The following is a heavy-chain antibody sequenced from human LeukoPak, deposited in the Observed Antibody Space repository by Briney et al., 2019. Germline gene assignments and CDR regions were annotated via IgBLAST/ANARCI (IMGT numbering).Heavy chain of an antibody. CDR2: IYYSGST. CDR1: GGSISRYY. D-gene: IGHD3-3*01. V-gene: IGHV4-59*01. J-gene: IGHJ6*02. CDR3: AGGVVMMNYYYYGMDV. Sequence: SETLSLPCTVSGGSISRYYWSWIRQPPGKGREWIGYIYYSGSTNYNPSLKSRVTISVDTSKNQFSLKLSSVTAADTAVYYCAGGVVMMNYYYYGMDVWGQGTTVTVSS.